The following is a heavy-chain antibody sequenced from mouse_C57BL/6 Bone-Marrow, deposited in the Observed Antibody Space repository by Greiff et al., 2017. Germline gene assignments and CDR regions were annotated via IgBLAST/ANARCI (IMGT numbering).Heavy chain of an antibody. CDR2: IDPNSGGT. V-gene: IGHV1-72*01. D-gene: IGHD1-1*01. Sequence: QVQLQQPGAELVQPGASVKLSCKASGYTFTSYWMHWVKPRPGRGLEWIGRIDPNSGGTTYNEKFKSKATLTVDTPSSTAYMRLRSLTSEDSAVYSGARGGHYYGSSSYYFDYWGQGTTLTVSS. CDR1: GYTFTSYW. CDR3: ARGGHYYGSSSYYFDY. J-gene: IGHJ2*01.